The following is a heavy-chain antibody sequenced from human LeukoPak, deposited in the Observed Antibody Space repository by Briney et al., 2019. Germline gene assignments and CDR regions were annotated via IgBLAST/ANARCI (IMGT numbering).Heavy chain of an antibody. D-gene: IGHD2-2*01. CDR2: IYYSGST. Sequence: KPSETLSLTCTVSGGSISSGGYYWSWIRQHPGKGLEWIGYIYYSGSTYYNPSLKSRVTISVDTSKNQFSLKLSSVTAADTAVYYCARGGDPFQSLLCLDPWGQGTLVTVSS. V-gene: IGHV4-31*03. J-gene: IGHJ5*02. CDR3: ARGGDPFQSLLCLDP. CDR1: GGSISSGGYY.